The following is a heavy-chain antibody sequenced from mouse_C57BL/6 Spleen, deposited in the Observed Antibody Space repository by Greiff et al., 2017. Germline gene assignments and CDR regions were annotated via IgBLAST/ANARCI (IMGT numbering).Heavy chain of an antibody. D-gene: IGHD1-1*01. CDR1: GYAFSSSW. CDR3: ARDDYYGTPFAY. Sequence: VQLQQSGPELVKPGASVKISCKASGYAFSSSWMNWVKQRPGKGIEWIGRIYPGDGDTNYNGKFKGKATLTADKSSSTAYMQLSSLTSEDSAVYFCARDDYYGTPFAYWGQGTLVTVSA. V-gene: IGHV1-82*01. CDR2: IYPGDGDT. J-gene: IGHJ3*01.